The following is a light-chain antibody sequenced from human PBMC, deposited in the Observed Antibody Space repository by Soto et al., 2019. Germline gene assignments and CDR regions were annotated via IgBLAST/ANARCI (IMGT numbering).Light chain of an antibody. CDR1: QDIGNY. Sequence: DIQMTQSPSSLSASVGDRVTITCQASQDIGNYLNWYQQKPGKAPKLLIFDASNLETGVPSTFSGNGYGTDFTFTISSLRPEDIATYYCQKSDHLPLFGPGTKVDIK. CDR3: QKSDHLPL. CDR2: DAS. J-gene: IGKJ3*01. V-gene: IGKV1-33*01.